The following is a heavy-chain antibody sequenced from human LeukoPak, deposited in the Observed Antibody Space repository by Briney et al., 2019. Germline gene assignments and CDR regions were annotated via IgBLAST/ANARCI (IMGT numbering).Heavy chain of an antibody. CDR2: ISHYNGNT. V-gene: IGHV1-18*01. CDR1: GYSFISYG. Sequence: ASVKVSCKASGYSFISYGLYWVRQAPGQGLEWMGWISHYNGNTSYAQNLQGRVTMTTDTSTSTAYMELRSLRSDDTAVYYCAGVDNGGFTWSLYYFDYWGQGTLVTVSS. J-gene: IGHJ4*02. CDR3: AGVDNGGFTWSLYYFDY. D-gene: IGHD1-14*01.